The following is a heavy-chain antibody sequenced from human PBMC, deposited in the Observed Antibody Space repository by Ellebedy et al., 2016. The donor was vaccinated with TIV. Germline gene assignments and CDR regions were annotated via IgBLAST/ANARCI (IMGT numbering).Heavy chain of an antibody. D-gene: IGHD6-19*01. CDR2: ISSTSSTI. V-gene: IGHV3-48*02. Sequence: GESLKVSCVASGFTFSRSSMNWVRQAPGKGLEWLSYISSTSSTIYYADSVKGRFTISRDNAKNSLYLQMNSLREGDTAVYYCARGLAMGAAGKNFWGQGTLVTVSS. CDR1: GFTFSRSS. CDR3: ARGLAMGAAGKNF. J-gene: IGHJ4*02.